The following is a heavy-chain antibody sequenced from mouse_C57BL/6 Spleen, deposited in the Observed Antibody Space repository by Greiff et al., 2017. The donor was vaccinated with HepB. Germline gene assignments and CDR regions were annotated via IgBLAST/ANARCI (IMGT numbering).Heavy chain of an antibody. Sequence: VQLQQSGAELVKPGASVKMSCKASGYTFTSYWITWVKQRPGQGLEWIGDIYPGSGSTNYNEKFKSKATLPVDTSSSTAYMQLSSRTSEDSAVYYCASESGYEGYFFAYWGQGTRFTVSA. CDR1: GYTFTSYW. D-gene: IGHD2-3*01. J-gene: IGHJ3*01. CDR3: ASESGYEGYFFAY. CDR2: IYPGSGST. V-gene: IGHV1-55*01.